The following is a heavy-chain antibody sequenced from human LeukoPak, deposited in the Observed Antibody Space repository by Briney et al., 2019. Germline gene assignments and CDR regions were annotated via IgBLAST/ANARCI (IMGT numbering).Heavy chain of an antibody. CDR3: AKAPDFFDSSGYYKGGGAFDI. D-gene: IGHD3-22*01. Sequence: GESLSLSCAASGFTFSNAWMSWVRQAPGKGLEWVSAISVSGGSTYYADSVKGRFTISRDNSKHTLYLQMNSLSAEHTAVYFCAKAPDFFDSSGYYKGGGAFDIWGQGTMVTVSS. CDR2: ISVSGGST. CDR1: GFTFSNAW. V-gene: IGHV3-23*01. J-gene: IGHJ3*02.